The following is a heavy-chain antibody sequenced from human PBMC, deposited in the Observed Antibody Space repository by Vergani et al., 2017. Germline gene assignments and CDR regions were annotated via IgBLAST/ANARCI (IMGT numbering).Heavy chain of an antibody. CDR3: AKAHYSYYMDV. V-gene: IGHV3-23*01. CDR1: GFTFSSYA. J-gene: IGHJ6*03. Sequence: EVQLLESGGGLVQPGGSLRLSCAASGFTFSSYAMSWVRQAPGKGLGWVSAFSGTGGSTYYADSVKGRCTISRDNSKNTLYLQMNSLKAEDTAVYYCAKAHYSYYMDVWGKGTTVTVSS. CDR2: FSGTGGST.